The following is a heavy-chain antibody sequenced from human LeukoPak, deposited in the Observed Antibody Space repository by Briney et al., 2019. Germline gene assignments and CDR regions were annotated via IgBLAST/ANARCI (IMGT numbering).Heavy chain of an antibody. V-gene: IGHV4-34*01. CDR3: ARGRESSLTTFDY. J-gene: IGHJ4*02. Sequence: PSETLSLTCAVYGGSFSGYHWSWIRQPPGKGLEWIGEINHSGSTNYNPSLKSRVTISVDTSKNQFSLKLSSVTAADTAVYYCARGRESSLTTFDYWGQGTLVTVSS. CDR2: INHSGST. CDR1: GGSFSGYH. D-gene: IGHD4-11*01.